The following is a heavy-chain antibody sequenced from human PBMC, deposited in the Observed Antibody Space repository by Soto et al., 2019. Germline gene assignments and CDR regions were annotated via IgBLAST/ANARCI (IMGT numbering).Heavy chain of an antibody. CDR2: ISWNSGSI. J-gene: IGHJ6*03. D-gene: IGHD3-10*01. V-gene: IGHV3-9*01. CDR3: AKGPGAWFGELHYYYMDV. CDR1: GFTFDDYA. Sequence: GGSLRLSCAASGFTFDDYAMHWVRQAPGKGLEWVSGISWNSGSIGYADSVKGRFTISRDNAKNSLYLQMNSLRAEDTALYYCAKGPGAWFGELHYYYMDVWGKGTTVTVSS.